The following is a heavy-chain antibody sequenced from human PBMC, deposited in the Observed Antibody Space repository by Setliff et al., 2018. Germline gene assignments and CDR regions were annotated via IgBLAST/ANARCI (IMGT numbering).Heavy chain of an antibody. V-gene: IGHV4-39*07. Sequence: SETLSLTCSVSGGSISGSHYSWVWMRQPPGKGLEWIGSICHSGSTHYNPSLKSRVTISVDTSKNQFSLKVTSVTAADTAVYFCARDNTILGATDHWGQGTLVTSPQ. D-gene: IGHD1-26*01. CDR2: ICHSGST. CDR3: ARDNTILGATDH. CDR1: GGSISGSHYS. J-gene: IGHJ5*02.